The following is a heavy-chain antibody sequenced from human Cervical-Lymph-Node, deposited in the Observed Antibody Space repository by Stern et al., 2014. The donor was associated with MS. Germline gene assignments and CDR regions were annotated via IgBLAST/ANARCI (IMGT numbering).Heavy chain of an antibody. CDR3: ARGLQEGGTYFQH. J-gene: IGHJ1*01. CDR2: ISYDGSNE. D-gene: IGHD1-1*01. CDR1: GFGFSSYA. V-gene: IGHV3-30*01. Sequence: QLVQSGGGVVQPGRSLRLSCAASGFGFSSYAMHWVRQAPGKGLEWVAVISYDGSNEYYADSVKGRFTISRDNSKNTMYLQMNSLRVEDTAVYFCARGLQEGGTYFQHWGQGTLVTVSS.